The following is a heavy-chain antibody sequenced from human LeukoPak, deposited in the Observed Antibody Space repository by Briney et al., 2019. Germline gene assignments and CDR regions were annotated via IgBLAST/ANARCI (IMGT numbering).Heavy chain of an antibody. J-gene: IGHJ5*02. CDR2: ISGSGGST. CDR1: GFTFSSYA. Sequence: GGSLRLSCAASGFTFSSYAMSWVRQATGKGLEWVSAISGSGGSTYYADSVKGRFTISRDNSKNTLYLQMNSLRAEGTAVYYCAKALGYCSSTSCTNWFDPWGQGTLVTVSS. V-gene: IGHV3-23*01. D-gene: IGHD2-2*01. CDR3: AKALGYCSSTSCTNWFDP.